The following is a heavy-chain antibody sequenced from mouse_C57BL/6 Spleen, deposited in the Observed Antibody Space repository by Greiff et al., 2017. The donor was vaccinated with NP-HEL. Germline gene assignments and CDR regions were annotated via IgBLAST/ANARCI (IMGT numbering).Heavy chain of an antibody. CDR3: ARCYGSSPYAMDY. J-gene: IGHJ4*01. CDR1: GYTFTSYW. D-gene: IGHD1-1*01. CDR2: IDPSDSYT. Sequence: QLQQPGAELVMPGASVKLSCKASGYTFTSYWMHWVKQRPGQGLEWIGEIDPSDSYTNYNQKFKGKSTLTVDKSSSTTYMQLSSLTSEDSAVYYCARCYGSSPYAMDYWGQRTSVTVSS. V-gene: IGHV1-69*01.